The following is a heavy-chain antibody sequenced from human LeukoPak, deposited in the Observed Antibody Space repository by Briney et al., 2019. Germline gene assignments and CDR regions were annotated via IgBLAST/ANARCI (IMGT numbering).Heavy chain of an antibody. CDR3: ARRDYGSGSYPFDY. CDR2: ISSSSSYI. J-gene: IGHJ4*02. D-gene: IGHD3-10*01. V-gene: IGHV3-21*01. Sequence: GGSLRLSCTASGFTFGDYAMSWVRQAPGKGLEWVSSISSSSSYIYYADSVKGRFTISRDNAKNSLYLQMNSLRAEDTAVYYCARRDYGSGSYPFDYWGQGTLVTVSS. CDR1: GFTFGDYA.